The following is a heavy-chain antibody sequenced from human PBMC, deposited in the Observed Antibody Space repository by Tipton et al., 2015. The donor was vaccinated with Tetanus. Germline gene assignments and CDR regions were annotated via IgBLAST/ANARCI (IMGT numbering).Heavy chain of an antibody. Sequence: GLVKPSETLSLTCAVYGGSFSGYYWSWIRQPPGKGLEWIGEINHSGSTNYNPSLKSRVTISVGTSKNQFSLKLSSVTAADTAVYYCARDWVPRRPLTYDSSGYYSLFPLVSW. D-gene: IGHD3-22*01. CDR3: ARDWVPRRPLTYDSSGYYSLFPLVS. CDR1: GGSFSGYY. CDR2: INHSGST. J-gene: IGHJ5*01. V-gene: IGHV4-34*01.